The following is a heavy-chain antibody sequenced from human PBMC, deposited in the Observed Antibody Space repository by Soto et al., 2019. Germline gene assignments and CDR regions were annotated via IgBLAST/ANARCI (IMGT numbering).Heavy chain of an antibody. CDR1: GYTLTSFY. D-gene: IGHD1-1*01. CDR2: IDPSAGST. CDR3: ARSPRPTRTTLYSFDS. J-gene: IGHJ4*02. Sequence: GASVKVSCKASGYTLTSFYMHWMRQAPGQGLEWMGVIDPSAGSTTYAQKFKGRVRMTRDTFTSTVFMELSSLRSEDTAVYYCARSPRPTRTTLYSFDSWGQRTLVTVSS. V-gene: IGHV1-46*01.